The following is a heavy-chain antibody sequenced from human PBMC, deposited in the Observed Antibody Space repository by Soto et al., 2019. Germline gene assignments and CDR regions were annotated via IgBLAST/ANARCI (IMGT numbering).Heavy chain of an antibody. CDR2: IYYSGST. J-gene: IGHJ6*02. Sequence: SETLSLTCTVSGGSIRSSSYYWGWIRQPPGKGLEWIGSIYYSGSTYYNPSLKSRVTISVDTSKNQFSLKLSSVTAADTAVYYCARALLWFGELLYYYYGMDVWGQGTTVTVSS. CDR1: GGSIRSSSYY. V-gene: IGHV4-39*01. CDR3: ARALLWFGELLYYYYGMDV. D-gene: IGHD3-10*01.